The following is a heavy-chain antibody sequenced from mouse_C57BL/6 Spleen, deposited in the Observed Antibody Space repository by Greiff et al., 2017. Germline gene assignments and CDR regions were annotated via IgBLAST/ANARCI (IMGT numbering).Heavy chain of an antibody. CDR3: ARGLYGSSLGYFDV. Sequence: VKLMESGPGLVAPSQSLSITCTVSGFSLTSYAISWVRQPPGKGLEWLGVIWTGGGTNYNSALKSRLSISKDNSKSQVFLKMNSLQTDDTARYYCARGLYGSSLGYFDVWGTGTTVTVSS. J-gene: IGHJ1*03. CDR2: IWTGGGT. CDR1: GFSLTSYA. V-gene: IGHV2-9-1*01. D-gene: IGHD1-1*01.